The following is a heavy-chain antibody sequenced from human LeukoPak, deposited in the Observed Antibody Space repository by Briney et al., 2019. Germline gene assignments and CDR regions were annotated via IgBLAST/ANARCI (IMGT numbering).Heavy chain of an antibody. V-gene: IGHV3-30*01. CDR3: ARGYYLDLGSFDY. D-gene: IGHD3-10*01. Sequence: GGSLRLSCAASGFHFRTYAMHWVRQAPGKGVEWISIISYDANTEYYADSVKGRFSVSRDNSENTLFLQMNSLRPEDTAVYFCARGYYLDLGSFDYWGQGALVTVSS. J-gene: IGHJ4*02. CDR1: GFHFRTYA. CDR2: ISYDANTE.